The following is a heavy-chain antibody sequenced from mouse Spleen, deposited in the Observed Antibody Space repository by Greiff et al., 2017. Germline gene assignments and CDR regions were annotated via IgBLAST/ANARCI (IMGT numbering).Heavy chain of an antibody. D-gene: IGHD2-4*01. J-gene: IGHJ3*01. CDR2: INPCNGGT. V-gene: IGHV1-53*01. CDR1: GYTFTSYW. Sequence: QVQLQQPGTELVKPGASVKLSCKASGYTFTSYWMHWVKQRPGQGLEWIGNINPCNGGTNYTEKFKSKATLTVDKSSSTAYMQLSSLTSEDSAVYYCAREGGLRTSFAYRGQGTLVTVSA. CDR3: AREGGLRTSFAY.